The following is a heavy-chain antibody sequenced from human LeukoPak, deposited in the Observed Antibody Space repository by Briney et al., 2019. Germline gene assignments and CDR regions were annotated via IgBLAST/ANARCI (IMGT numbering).Heavy chain of an antibody. V-gene: IGHV4-39*01. D-gene: IGHD6-25*01. CDR1: GGSIWRSSYY. CDR2: IYYSGST. Sequence: PSETLSLTCTVSGGSIWRSSYYWGWIRQPPGKGLEWIGSIYYSGSTYYNPSLKSRVTISVDTSKTLFSLKLSSVTAADTAVYYCARGGSGNSGSLFDYWGKGTLVTVSS. J-gene: IGHJ4*02. CDR3: ARGGSGNSGSLFDY.